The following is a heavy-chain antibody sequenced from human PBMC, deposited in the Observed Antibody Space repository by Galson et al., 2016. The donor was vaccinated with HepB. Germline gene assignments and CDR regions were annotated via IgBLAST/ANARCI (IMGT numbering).Heavy chain of an antibody. CDR2: INPHSGDT. Sequence: SVKVSCKASGYTLTDYYIHWVRQAPGQGLEWMGQINPHSGDTKYGQKFQGRVTMTRDTSISTAYMELSRLTSDDTAVYYCARLNLLGFDIWGQGTMVTVSS. D-gene: IGHD2-8*02. CDR1: GYTLTDYY. CDR3: ARLNLLGFDI. J-gene: IGHJ3*02. V-gene: IGHV1-2*06.